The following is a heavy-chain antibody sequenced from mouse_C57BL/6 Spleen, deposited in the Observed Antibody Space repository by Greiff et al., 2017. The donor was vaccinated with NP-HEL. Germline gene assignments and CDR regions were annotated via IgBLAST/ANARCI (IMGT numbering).Heavy chain of an antibody. D-gene: IGHD1-1*01. CDR2: IDPSDSYT. V-gene: IGHV1-69*01. CDR1: GYTFTSYW. J-gene: IGHJ2*01. Sequence: QVQLQQPGAELVMPGASVKLSCKASGYTFTSYWMPWVKQRPGQGLEWIGEIDPSDSYTNYNQTFKGKSTLTVDKSSSTAYMQLSSLTSEDSAVYYCAITTVVEDYFDYWGQGTTLTVSS. CDR3: AITTVVEDYFDY.